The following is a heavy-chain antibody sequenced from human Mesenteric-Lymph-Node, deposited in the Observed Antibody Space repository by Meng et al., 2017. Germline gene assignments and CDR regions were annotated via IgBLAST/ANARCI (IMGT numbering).Heavy chain of an antibody. J-gene: IGHJ3*01. CDR3: ARGSEGNWDL. CDR1: GFTFSNHW. V-gene: IGHV3-11*04. D-gene: IGHD7-27*01. Sequence: GESLKISCAASGFTFSNHWMSWVRQAPGKGLEWVSYISSSGSTIYYADSVKGRFTISRDNAKNALHLQMDSLGAEDTAVYYCARGSEGNWDLGGQGTVVTVSS. CDR2: ISSSGSTI.